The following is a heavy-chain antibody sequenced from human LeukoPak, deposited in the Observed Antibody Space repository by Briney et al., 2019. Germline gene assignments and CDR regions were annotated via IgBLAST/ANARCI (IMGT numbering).Heavy chain of an antibody. D-gene: IGHD3-10*01. CDR3: ARDPSGSAPDY. J-gene: IGHJ4*02. CDR2: INPNSGGT. V-gene: IGHV1-2*02. CDR1: GYSFTNYG. Sequence: GASVKVSCKTSGYSFTNYGLSWVRQAPGQGLEWMGWINPNSGGTNYAQKFQGRVTMTRDTSISTAYMELSRLRSDDTAVYYCARDPSGSAPDYWGQGTLVTVSS.